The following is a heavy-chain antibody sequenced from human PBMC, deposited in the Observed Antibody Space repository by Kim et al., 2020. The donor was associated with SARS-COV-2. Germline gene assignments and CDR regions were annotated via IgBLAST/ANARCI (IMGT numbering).Heavy chain of an antibody. CDR3: VRGSGGLDY. Sequence: GGSLRLSCAASGFTFSSHWIHWVRQAPGKGLVWVSHINNDGSDARYADSVRGRFTVSRDNARNTLYLQMNSLRTEDTAIYYCVRGSGGLDYWGRGTLVTVSS. J-gene: IGHJ4*02. D-gene: IGHD2-15*01. CDR1: GFTFSSHW. V-gene: IGHV3-74*01. CDR2: INNDGSDA.